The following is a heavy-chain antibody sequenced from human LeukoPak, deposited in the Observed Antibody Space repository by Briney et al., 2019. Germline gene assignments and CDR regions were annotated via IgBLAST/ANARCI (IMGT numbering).Heavy chain of an antibody. CDR3: AKGAFRDQVQGYYYMDV. J-gene: IGHJ6*03. D-gene: IGHD3-10*01. CDR2: IKQDGSEK. Sequence: GGSLRLSCAASGFTFSSYWMSWVRQAPGKGLEWVANIKQDGSEKYYVDSVKGRFIISRDNAKNSLYLQMNSLRAEDTPVYYCAKGAFRDQVQGYYYMDVWGKGTTVTVSS. V-gene: IGHV3-7*01. CDR1: GFTFSSYW.